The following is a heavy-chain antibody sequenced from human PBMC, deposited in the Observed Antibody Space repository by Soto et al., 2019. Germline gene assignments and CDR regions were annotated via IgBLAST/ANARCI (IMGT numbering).Heavy chain of an antibody. Sequence: GGSLRLSCAASGLTVSGKKYVAWVRQAPGKGLEWVSALYDVDGSFYADSVKGRFTTSSDSSKTTVYLQMNGLRPDDTAVYYCATWHEREHAYDVWGQGTTVTV. CDR2: LYDVDGS. D-gene: IGHD1-1*01. CDR3: ATWHEREHAYDV. V-gene: IGHV3-53*01. CDR1: GLTVSGKKY. J-gene: IGHJ3*01.